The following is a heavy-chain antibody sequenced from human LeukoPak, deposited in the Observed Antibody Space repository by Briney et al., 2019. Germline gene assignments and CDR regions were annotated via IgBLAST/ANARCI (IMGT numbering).Heavy chain of an antibody. V-gene: IGHV3-21*01. D-gene: IGHD6-13*01. CDR2: ISSSSSYI. Sequence: GGSLRLSCAASGFTFSSYSMNWVRQAPGKGLEWVSSISSSSSYIYYADSVKGRFTISRDNAKNSLYLQMNSLRAEDTAVYYCAKDRVPSSIAAAGTFDYWGQGTLVTVSS. CDR3: AKDRVPSSIAAAGTFDY. CDR1: GFTFSSYS. J-gene: IGHJ4*02.